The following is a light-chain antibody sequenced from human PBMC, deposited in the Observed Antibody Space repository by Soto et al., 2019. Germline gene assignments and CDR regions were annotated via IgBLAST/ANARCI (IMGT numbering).Light chain of an antibody. Sequence: EIVFTQSPSTLSLSPLERATLSFIASQSISGALAWYQQKPGQAPRLLIYGASTRATSFPARFSGSGSGTDFTLTISSLQPEDFATYYCQQSYSTPPINFGQGTRREIK. CDR2: GAS. CDR3: QQSYSTPPIN. J-gene: IGKJ5*01. V-gene: IGKV3-15*01. CDR1: QSISGA.